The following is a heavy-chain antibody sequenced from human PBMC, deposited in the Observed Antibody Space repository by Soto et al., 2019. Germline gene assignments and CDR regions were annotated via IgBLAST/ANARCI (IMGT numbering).Heavy chain of an antibody. V-gene: IGHV1-69*01. CDR3: ARSQGSSTSLEIYYYYYYGMDV. J-gene: IGHJ6*02. CDR1: GGTFSSYA. Sequence: QVQLVQSGAEVKKPGSSVKVSCKASGGTFSSYAISWVRQAPGQGLEWMGGIIPISETTKYAQKFQGRVTITADETKSTAYMELSSLRSEATAVYYCARSQGSSTSLEIYYYYYYGMDVWGQGTTVTVSS. D-gene: IGHD2-2*01. CDR2: IIPISETT.